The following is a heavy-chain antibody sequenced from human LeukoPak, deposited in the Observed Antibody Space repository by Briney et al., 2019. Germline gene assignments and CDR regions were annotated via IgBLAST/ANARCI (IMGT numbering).Heavy chain of an antibody. V-gene: IGHV3-48*03. CDR2: IRSSGSNM. CDR1: GFTFRCYE. Sequence: GGSLRLSCAASGFTFRCYEMSWVRQAPGKGLEWIAYIRSSGSNMYYADSVRGRFSISRDNAKDSLYLQMNSLRAEDTAIYYCARDGLSGDQAFDAFDIWGQGTMVTVSS. D-gene: IGHD1-26*01. J-gene: IGHJ3*02. CDR3: ARDGLSGDQAFDAFDI.